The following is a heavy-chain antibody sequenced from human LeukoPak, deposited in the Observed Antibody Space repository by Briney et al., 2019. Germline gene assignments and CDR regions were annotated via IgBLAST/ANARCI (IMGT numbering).Heavy chain of an antibody. D-gene: IGHD4-17*01. J-gene: IGHJ3*01. CDR1: GFTFRSYA. CDR3: GRDPNGDYVGAFEF. V-gene: IGHV3-23*01. CDR2: IRGSGDGT. Sequence: RPGGSLRLSCTASGFTFRSYAMTWVRQAPGKGLEWVSSIRGSGDGTSYADSVKGRFTMSRDNSKNTLYLQMNSLRAEDTAIYFCGRDPNGDYVGAFEFWGQGTLVAVSS.